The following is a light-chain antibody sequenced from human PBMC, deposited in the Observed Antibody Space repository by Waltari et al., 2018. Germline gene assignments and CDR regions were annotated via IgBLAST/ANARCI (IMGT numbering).Light chain of an antibody. V-gene: IGKV3-20*01. J-gene: IGKJ1*01. CDR1: QSVGKS. Sequence: EIVLTQSPGTLSLSPGERATLSCRASQSVGKSLALYQQKPGQAPRLLIYESSSRATGIPDRLSGSGFGTDFSLTISRLEPEDFAVYYCQKYVSLPATFGQGTKVEIK. CDR2: ESS. CDR3: QKYVSLPAT.